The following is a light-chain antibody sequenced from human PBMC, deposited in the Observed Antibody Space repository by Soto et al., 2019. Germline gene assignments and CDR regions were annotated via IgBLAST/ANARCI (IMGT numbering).Light chain of an antibody. V-gene: IGLV2-14*01. CDR2: EVR. CDR1: SSDIGDYNY. J-gene: IGLJ1*01. Sequence: QSALTQPASVSGSPGQSITISCTGTSSDIGDYNYVSWYQQHPGKAPKLMIYEVRNRPSGVSSRFSGSKSGNTASLTISGLQAEDEADYFCTSYTTSDTFYVFGTGTKVTVL. CDR3: TSYTTSDTFYV.